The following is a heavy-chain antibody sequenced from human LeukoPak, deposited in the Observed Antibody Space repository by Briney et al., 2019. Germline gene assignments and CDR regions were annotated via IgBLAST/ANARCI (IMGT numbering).Heavy chain of an antibody. J-gene: IGHJ2*01. CDR3: ARLAGTTVVTPEYWYFDL. CDR1: GGSISSYY. V-gene: IGHV4-59*12. D-gene: IGHD4-23*01. Sequence: SETLSLTCTVSGGSISSYYWSWIRQPPGKGLEWIGYIYYSGSTNYNPSLKSRVTISVDRSKNQFSLKLSSVTAADTAVYYCARLAGTTVVTPEYWYFDLWGRGTLVTVSS. CDR2: IYYSGST.